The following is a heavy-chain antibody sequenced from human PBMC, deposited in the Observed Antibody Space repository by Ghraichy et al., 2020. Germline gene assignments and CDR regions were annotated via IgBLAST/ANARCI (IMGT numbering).Heavy chain of an antibody. CDR1: GFTFSSYW. J-gene: IGHJ4*02. V-gene: IGHV3-7*01. CDR2: IKQNVSEK. CDR3: ERDGQYRQQLVYFDY. D-gene: IGHD6-13*01. Sequence: GGSLRLSCAASGFTFSSYWMSWVRQAPGKGLEWVANIKQNVSEKDYVDSVKGRFTISRDNAKNSLSLQMNSLRAEDTAVYYCERDGQYRQQLVYFDYWGQGTLVTVSS.